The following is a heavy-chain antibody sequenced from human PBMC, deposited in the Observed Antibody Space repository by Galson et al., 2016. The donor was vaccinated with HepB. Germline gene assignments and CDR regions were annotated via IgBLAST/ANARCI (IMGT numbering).Heavy chain of an antibody. CDR3: AKDFGTGYVNDIHY. CDR2: IFYDGSNR. CDR1: GFTFSSYG. J-gene: IGHJ4*02. D-gene: IGHD3/OR15-3a*01. V-gene: IGHV3-30*18. Sequence: SLRLSCAASGFTFSSYGMHWVRQAPGKGLEWVAAIFYDGSNRYYVDSVKGRFTISRDNSKNTVYVQMNSLRAEDTAVYYCAKDFGTGYVNDIHYWGQGTLVIVSS.